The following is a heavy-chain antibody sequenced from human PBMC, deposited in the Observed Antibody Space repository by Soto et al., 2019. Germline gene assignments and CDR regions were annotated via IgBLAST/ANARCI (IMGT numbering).Heavy chain of an antibody. V-gene: IGHV4-61*08. CDR2: IYHSGST. CDR3: ARAKTSGYGDVYYFDY. Sequence: SETLSLTCAVSGGSISSGGYSWSWIRQPPGKGLEWIGYIYHSGSTNYNPSLKSRVTISADTSKNQLSLKLSSVTAADTAVYYCARAKTSGYGDVYYFDYWGQGTLVTVSS. CDR1: GGSISSGGYS. J-gene: IGHJ4*02. D-gene: IGHD4-17*01.